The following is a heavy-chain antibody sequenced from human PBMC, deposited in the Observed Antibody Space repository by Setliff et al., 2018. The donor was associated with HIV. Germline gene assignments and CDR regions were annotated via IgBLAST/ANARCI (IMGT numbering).Heavy chain of an antibody. V-gene: IGHV4-39*01. CDR2: IYYSGNT. D-gene: IGHD6-13*01. J-gene: IGHJ4*02. CDR3: ARHPRGSIAAAASSFDY. Sequence: PSETLSLTGSVSGGSISSISYYWGWIHQPPGKGLEWIGNIYYSGNTHYNPSLKSRVTISVAMSKNQFSLKLSSVTAADTAVYYCARHPRGSIAAAASSFDYWGQGTLVTVSS. CDR1: GGSISSISYY.